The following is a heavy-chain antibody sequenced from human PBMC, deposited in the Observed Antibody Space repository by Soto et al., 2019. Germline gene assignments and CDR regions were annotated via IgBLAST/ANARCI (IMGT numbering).Heavy chain of an antibody. D-gene: IGHD6-13*01. CDR1: GGTFSSYA. V-gene: IGHV1-69*01. J-gene: IGHJ4*02. Sequence: QVQLVQSGAEVKKPGSSVKVSCKASGGTFSSYAISWVRQAPGQGLEWMGGIIPIFGTANYAQKFQGRVTITADESTSTDYMELSSRRSEDTAVYYGASDTLAASGKGTRVWNYWGQGTLVNVS. CDR3: ASDTLAASGKGTRVWNY. CDR2: IIPIFGTA.